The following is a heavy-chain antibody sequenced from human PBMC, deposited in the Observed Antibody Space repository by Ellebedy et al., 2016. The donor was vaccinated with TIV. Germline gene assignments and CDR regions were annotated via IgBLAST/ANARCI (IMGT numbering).Heavy chain of an antibody. Sequence: GGSLRLSCAASGFTFSHYWMSWVRQAPGKGPEWVAKTNQHGSEKYYVDSVKGRFTVARDNAKNSLYLQMNSLRAEDTAVYYCARDAPVLRYFDWQIKDDYWGQGTMVTVSS. CDR2: TNQHGSEK. V-gene: IGHV3-7*01. D-gene: IGHD3-9*01. J-gene: IGHJ4*02. CDR3: ARDAPVLRYFDWQIKDDY. CDR1: GFTFSHYW.